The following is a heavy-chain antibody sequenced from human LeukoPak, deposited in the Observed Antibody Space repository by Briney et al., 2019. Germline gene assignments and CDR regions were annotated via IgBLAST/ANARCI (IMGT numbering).Heavy chain of an antibody. J-gene: IGHJ3*02. Sequence: PGGSLRLSCAASGFIFSSYSMNWVRQAPGKGLEWVSSISSSSSYIYYADSVKGRFTISRDNAKNSLYLQMNSLRAEDTAVYYCARDDRITIFGVPYRVDAFDIWGQGTMVTVSS. CDR1: GFIFSSYS. V-gene: IGHV3-21*01. CDR2: ISSSSSYI. CDR3: ARDDRITIFGVPYRVDAFDI. D-gene: IGHD3-3*01.